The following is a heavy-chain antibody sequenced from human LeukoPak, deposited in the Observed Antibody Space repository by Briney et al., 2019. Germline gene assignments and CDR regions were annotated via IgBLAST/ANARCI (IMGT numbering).Heavy chain of an antibody. CDR1: GFNFGSYS. V-gene: IGHV3-48*04. Sequence: PGGSLRLSCAASGFNFGSYSMNWVRQAPGTGLEWVSYISLNSGTIYYADSVKGRFTISRDNAKNSLFLQMNSLRAEETAVYHCARVDREGFNSPFYYYMDVWGKGTTVTVSS. J-gene: IGHJ6*03. CDR2: ISLNSGTI. D-gene: IGHD5-24*01. CDR3: ARVDREGFNSPFYYYMDV.